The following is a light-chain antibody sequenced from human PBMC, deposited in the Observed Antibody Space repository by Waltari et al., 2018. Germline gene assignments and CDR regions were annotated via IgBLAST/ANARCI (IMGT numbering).Light chain of an antibody. V-gene: IGKV3-11*01. CDR1: KSVSYY. CDR3: QQRRTWPLT. CDR2: DAS. J-gene: IGKJ4*01. Sequence: EIVLTQSPATLSLSPGERATLSCRASKSVSYYLAWYQQRPGQAPRLLIYDASSRATGIPARFSGSESETDFTLTISSLEPEDFAVYYCQQRRTWPLTFGGGTKVEI.